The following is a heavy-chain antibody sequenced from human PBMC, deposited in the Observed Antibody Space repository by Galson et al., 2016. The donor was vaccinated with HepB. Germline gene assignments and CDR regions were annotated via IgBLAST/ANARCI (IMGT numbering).Heavy chain of an antibody. CDR3: ARDRDTRGSWYGGASH. D-gene: IGHD6-13*01. J-gene: IGHJ4*02. Sequence: SLRLSCAASGFTFSSYAMSWVRQAPGKGLEWVSSSGSGGPTYYADSVKGRFTISRDNSKNTLFLQMHSLRADDTAVYYCARDRDTRGSWYGGASHWGQGTLLTVSS. CDR2: SGSGGPT. CDR1: GFTFSSYA. V-gene: IGHV3-23*01.